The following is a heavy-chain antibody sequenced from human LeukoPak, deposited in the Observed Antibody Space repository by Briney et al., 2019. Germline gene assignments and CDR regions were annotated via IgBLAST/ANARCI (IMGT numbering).Heavy chain of an antibody. CDR3: AKSDCSSTSCSLFDY. Sequence: GGSLRLSCAASGFTLSSYAMSWVRQAPGKGLEWVSTISGGGNNACYADSVKGRFSISRDNSRNTLFLQMNSLRAEDTAVYYCAKSDCSSTSCSLFDYWGQGTLVTVSS. V-gene: IGHV3-23*01. J-gene: IGHJ4*02. CDR2: ISGGGNNA. D-gene: IGHD2-2*01. CDR1: GFTLSSYA.